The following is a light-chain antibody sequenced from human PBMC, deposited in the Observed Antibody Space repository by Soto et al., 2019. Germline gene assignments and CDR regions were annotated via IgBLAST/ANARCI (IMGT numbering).Light chain of an antibody. CDR3: QVWDSSSDAYV. V-gene: IGLV3-21*04. Sequence: SYELTQPPSVSVAPGKTARITCGGNNIGSKSVHWYQQKPGQAPVLVIYYDSDRPSGIPERFSGSNSGNTATLTISRVEAGDEADYYCQVWDSSSDAYVFGTGTKVTAL. CDR2: YDS. CDR1: NIGSKS. J-gene: IGLJ1*01.